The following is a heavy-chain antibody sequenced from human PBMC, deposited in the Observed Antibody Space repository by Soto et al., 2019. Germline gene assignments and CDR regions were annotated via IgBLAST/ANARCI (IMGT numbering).Heavy chain of an antibody. CDR3: AREPIYSDSDYYYGMDV. J-gene: IGHJ6*02. D-gene: IGHD3-9*01. Sequence: EVQLVESGGGLIQPGGSLRLSCAASGFTVSSNYMSWVRQAPGKGLEWVSVIYSGGSTYYADSVKGRFTISRDNSKNTLYLQMNSLRAEDTAVYYCAREPIYSDSDYYYGMDVWGQGTTVTVSS. CDR1: GFTVSSNY. CDR2: IYSGGST. V-gene: IGHV3-53*01.